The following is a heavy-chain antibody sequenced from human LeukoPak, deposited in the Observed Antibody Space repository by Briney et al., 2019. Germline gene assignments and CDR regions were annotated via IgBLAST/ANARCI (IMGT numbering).Heavy chain of an antibody. CDR3: ARDLSTVVTPGYNWFDP. Sequence: GGSLRLSCAASGFTFSSYWMSWVRQAPGKGLEWVANIKQDGSEKYYVDSVKGRFTISRDNAKNSLYLQMNSLRAEDTAVYYCARDLSTVVTPGYNWFDPWGQGTLVTVSS. V-gene: IGHV3-7*01. CDR1: GFTFSSYW. D-gene: IGHD4-23*01. CDR2: IKQDGSEK. J-gene: IGHJ5*02.